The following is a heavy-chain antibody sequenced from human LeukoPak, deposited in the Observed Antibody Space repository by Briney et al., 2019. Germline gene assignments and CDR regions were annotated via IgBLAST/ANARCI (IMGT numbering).Heavy chain of an antibody. CDR2: IAFDGSND. CDR1: GFTFSTYA. V-gene: IGHV3-30*09. Sequence: GGSLRLSCAASGFTFSTYAMHWVRQAPGKGLEWVAVIAFDGSNDHSTDSVKGRFGISRDNSKNTVYLQMNSLRAEDTAVYYCAKDIASYGPRQFDYWGQGTLVTVSS. CDR3: AKDIASYGPRQFDY. J-gene: IGHJ4*02. D-gene: IGHD5-18*01.